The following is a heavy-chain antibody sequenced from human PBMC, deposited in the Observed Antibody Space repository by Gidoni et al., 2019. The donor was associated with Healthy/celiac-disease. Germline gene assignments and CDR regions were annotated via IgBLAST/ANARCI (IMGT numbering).Heavy chain of an antibody. CDR2: IYYSGST. V-gene: IGHV4-31*03. J-gene: IGHJ6*02. CDR3: ARDSSLAPYYYYGMDV. D-gene: IGHD6-6*01. CDR1: GGSISSGGYY. Sequence: QVQLQESGPGLVKPSQTLSLTCTVSGGSISSGGYYWSWIRQHPGKGLEWIGYIYYSGSTYYNPSLKSRVTISVDTSKNQFSLKLSSVTAADTAVYYCARDSSLAPYYYYGMDVWGQGTTVTVSS.